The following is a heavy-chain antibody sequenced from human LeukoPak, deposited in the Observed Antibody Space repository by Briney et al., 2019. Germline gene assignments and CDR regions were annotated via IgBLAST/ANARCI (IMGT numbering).Heavy chain of an antibody. CDR2: IYCSGST. V-gene: IGHV4-59*01. J-gene: IGHJ3*02. CDR3: AGIHAGYYDSSGPRRGGAFDI. D-gene: IGHD3-22*01. Sequence: SETLSLTCTVSGGSISSYYWSWIRQPPGKGLEWIGYIYCSGSTNYNPSLKSRVTISVDTSKNQFSLKLSSVTAADTAVYYCAGIHAGYYDSSGPRRGGAFDIWGQGTMVTVSS. CDR1: GGSISSYY.